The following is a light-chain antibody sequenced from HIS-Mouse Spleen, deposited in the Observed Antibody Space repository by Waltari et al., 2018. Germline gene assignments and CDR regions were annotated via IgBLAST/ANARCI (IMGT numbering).Light chain of an antibody. CDR1: KLGDKY. J-gene: IGLJ2*01. CDR3: QAWDSSYSV. V-gene: IGLV3-1*01. CDR2: QDS. Sequence: SYELTQPPPVSVSPGQTASIPCPGDKLGDKYACWYQQKPGQSPVLVIYQDSKRPSGIPERFSGSNSGNTATLTISGTQAMDEADYYCQAWDSSYSVFGGGTKLTVL.